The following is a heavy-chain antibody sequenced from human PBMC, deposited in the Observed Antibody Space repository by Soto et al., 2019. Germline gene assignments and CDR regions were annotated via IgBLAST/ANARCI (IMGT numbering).Heavy chain of an antibody. D-gene: IGHD2-8*02. J-gene: IGHJ4*02. Sequence: QVQLVESGGGVVQPGRSLRLSCVASGFTFSSCAMHWVRQVPGKGLEWLAVVTHDGTLYPYADSVKGRFSISRDNSRKTLYLTMNGLRPEDTAVYYCVKDRSDTWSFDYWGQGTLVTVSS. CDR3: VKDRSDTWSFDY. CDR1: GFTFSSCA. V-gene: IGHV3-30*18. CDR2: VTHDGTLY.